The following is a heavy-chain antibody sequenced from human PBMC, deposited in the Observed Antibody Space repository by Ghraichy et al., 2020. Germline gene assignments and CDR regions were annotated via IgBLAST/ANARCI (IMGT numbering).Heavy chain of an antibody. V-gene: IGHV1-18*01. CDR3: ARDSPYSGSYYVSAFDI. CDR2: ISAYNGNT. D-gene: IGHD1-26*01. Sequence: ASVKVSCKASGYTFTSYGISWVRQAPGQGLEWMGWISAYNGNTNYAQKLQGRVTMTTDTSTSTAYMELRSLRSDDTAVYYCARDSPYSGSYYVSAFDIWGQVTMVTVSS. J-gene: IGHJ3*02. CDR1: GYTFTSYG.